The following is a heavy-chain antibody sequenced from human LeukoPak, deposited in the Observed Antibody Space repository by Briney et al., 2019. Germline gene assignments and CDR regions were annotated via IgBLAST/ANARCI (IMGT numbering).Heavy chain of an antibody. D-gene: IGHD1-26*01. CDR3: ARGPGIVGARDSDY. Sequence: ASVKVSCTASGGTFSSYAISWVRQAPGQGLELMGRIIPIFGTANYAQKFQGRVTTTTDESTSTAYIELSSLRSEDTAVDYCARGPGIVGARDSDYWGQGTLVSVSS. CDR1: GGTFSSYA. J-gene: IGHJ4*02. CDR2: IIPIFGTA. V-gene: IGHV1-69*05.